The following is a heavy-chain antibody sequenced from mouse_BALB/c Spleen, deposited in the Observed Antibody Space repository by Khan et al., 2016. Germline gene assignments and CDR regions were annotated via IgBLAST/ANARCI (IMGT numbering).Heavy chain of an antibody. CDR1: GDSITSGY. CDR3: ARYYRKIYWYFDV. D-gene: IGHD2-12*01. Sequence: EVKLEEPGPSLVKPSQTLSLTCSVTGDSITSGYWNWIRKFPGNKLEYMGYISYSVSTYYNPSLKSRISLPLYTSQNHYYLQLNSVTTEDTATYXCARYYRKIYWYFDVWGAGTTVTVSS. CDR2: ISYSVST. V-gene: IGHV3-8*02. J-gene: IGHJ1*01.